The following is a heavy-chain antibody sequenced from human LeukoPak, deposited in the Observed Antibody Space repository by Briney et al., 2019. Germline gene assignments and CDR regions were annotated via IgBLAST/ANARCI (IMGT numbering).Heavy chain of an antibody. J-gene: IGHJ4*02. CDR1: GGSIRSYY. V-gene: IGHV4-59*08. Sequence: SETLSLTCTVSGGSIRSYYWSWIRQPPGKGLEWIGYNYYSGSTNYNASLKSRLTISVDTSKNQFSLKLSSVTAADTAVYYCARQRDALYYFASWGQGTLVTVSS. D-gene: IGHD5-24*01. CDR3: ARQRDALYYFAS. CDR2: NYYSGST.